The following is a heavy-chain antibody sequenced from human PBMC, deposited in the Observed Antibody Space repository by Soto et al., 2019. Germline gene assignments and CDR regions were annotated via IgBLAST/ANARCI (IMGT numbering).Heavy chain of an antibody. CDR1: GFTVSSNY. V-gene: IGHV3-53*01. CDR2: IYSGGST. D-gene: IGHD3-10*01. CDR3: ARDRSGGSGTKPGFSGWFDT. Sequence: GGSLRLSCAASGFTVSSNYMSWVRQAPGKGLEWVSVIYSGGSTYYADSVKGRFTISRDNSKNTLYLQMNSLRADDTAVYYCARDRSGGSGTKPGFSGWFDTWGQGPLVTVSS. J-gene: IGHJ5*02.